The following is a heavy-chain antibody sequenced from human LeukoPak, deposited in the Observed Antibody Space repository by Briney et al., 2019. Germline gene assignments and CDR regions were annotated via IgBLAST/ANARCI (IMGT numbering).Heavy chain of an antibody. J-gene: IGHJ3*02. CDR1: GFTFSSYA. Sequence: PGGSLRLSCAASGFTFSSYAMSWVRQAPGKGLEWVSAISGSGGSTYYADSEKGRFTISRDNSKNTLYLQMNSLRAEDTAVYYCAKSSGDPFDAFDIWGQGTMVTVSS. CDR2: ISGSGGST. D-gene: IGHD4-17*01. CDR3: AKSSGDPFDAFDI. V-gene: IGHV3-23*01.